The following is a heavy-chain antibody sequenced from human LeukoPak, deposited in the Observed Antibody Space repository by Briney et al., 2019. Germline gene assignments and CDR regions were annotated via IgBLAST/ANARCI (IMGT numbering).Heavy chain of an antibody. J-gene: IGHJ4*02. CDR3: ARAPVYYYGSGRRYY. D-gene: IGHD3-10*01. Sequence: PGGSLRLSCAASGFTFSSYEMSWVRQAPGKGLEWVSYISSSGSTIYYADSVKGRFTISRDNAKNSLYLQMNSLRAEDTAVYYCARAPVYYYGSGRRYYWGQGTLVTVSS. CDR1: GFTFSSYE. CDR2: ISSSGSTI. V-gene: IGHV3-48*03.